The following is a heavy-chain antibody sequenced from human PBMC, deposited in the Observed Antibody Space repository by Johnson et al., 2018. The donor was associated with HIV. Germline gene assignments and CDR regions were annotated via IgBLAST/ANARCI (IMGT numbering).Heavy chain of an antibody. CDR2: ISYDGSNK. J-gene: IGHJ3*01. Sequence: QVQLVESGGGVVQPGRSLRLSCTASGFTFSSYAMHWVRQAPGKGLEWVAVISYDGSNKYYADSVKGRFTITRENSKNTLYLQMNSLRAEDTAVYYCARKQWLEIPSDAFDVWGQGTMVTVSS. CDR3: ARKQWLEIPSDAFDV. CDR1: GFTFSSYA. D-gene: IGHD6-19*01. V-gene: IGHV3-30-3*02.